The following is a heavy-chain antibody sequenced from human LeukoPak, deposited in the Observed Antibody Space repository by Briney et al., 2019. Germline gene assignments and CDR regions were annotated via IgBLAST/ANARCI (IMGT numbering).Heavy chain of an antibody. CDR2: INQSGNN. CDR1: GGSFSDHY. J-gene: IGHJ4*02. CDR3: ARGKYYCSGGSCAALLDS. Sequence: SETLSLTCAVNGGSFSDHYWTWIRQPPGKGLEWIGEINQSGNNIYNPSLKRRVTMSVDTSKNQVSLKMTSVTAADTAVYYCARGKYYCSGGSCAALLDSWGQGTLVIVSS. D-gene: IGHD2-15*01. V-gene: IGHV4-34*01.